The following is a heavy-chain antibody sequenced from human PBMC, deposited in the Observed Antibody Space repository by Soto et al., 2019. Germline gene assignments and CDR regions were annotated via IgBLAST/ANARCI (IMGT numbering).Heavy chain of an antibody. CDR2: ISWDGSGT. CDR1: GFTIDDYT. V-gene: IGHV3-43*01. J-gene: IGHJ3*02. D-gene: IGHD3-10*01. CDR3: AKDFYYDSESYTGPGDFDI. Sequence: EGQLVESGGVVVQPGGSLRLSCAASGFTIDDYTMHWVRQAPGKCLEWVALISWDGSGTYYAYAVKGRFTISRDNSKKTQYPQMNSLITDDTALYYCAKDFYYDSESYTGPGDFDIWGQGTMVTVSS.